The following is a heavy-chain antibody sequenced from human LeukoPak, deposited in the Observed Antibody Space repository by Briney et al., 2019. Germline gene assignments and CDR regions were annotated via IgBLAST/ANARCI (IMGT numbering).Heavy chain of an antibody. D-gene: IGHD3-10*01. CDR3: ARGRGLLWFGERYFDY. Sequence: KSSETLSLTCAVYGGSFSGYYWSWIRQPPGKGLEWIGEINHSGSTNYNPSLKSRVTISVDTSRNQFSLKLSSVTAADTAVYYCARGRGLLWFGERYFDYWGQGTLVTVSS. CDR2: INHSGST. J-gene: IGHJ4*02. V-gene: IGHV4-34*01. CDR1: GGSFSGYY.